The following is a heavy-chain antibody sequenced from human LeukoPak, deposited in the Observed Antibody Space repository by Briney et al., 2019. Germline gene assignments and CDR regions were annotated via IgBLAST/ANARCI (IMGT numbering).Heavy chain of an antibody. V-gene: IGHV1-69*04. Sequence: SVKVSCKASGGTFGTYAISWVRQAPGQGLEWMGRIVPMGDITNYAQRFQGRVTITADKFTRKAYMELSSLRSEDTALYYCARESVRNWLDPWGQGTLVTVAS. J-gene: IGHJ5*02. CDR2: IVPMGDIT. CDR3: ARESVRNWLDP. CDR1: GGTFGTYA. D-gene: IGHD3-3*01.